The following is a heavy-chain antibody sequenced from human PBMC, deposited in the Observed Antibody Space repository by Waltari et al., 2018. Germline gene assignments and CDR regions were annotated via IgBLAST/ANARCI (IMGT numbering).Heavy chain of an antibody. D-gene: IGHD6-19*01. Sequence: EVQLVQSGAEVKKPGESLKISCKGSGYSFTSYWIGWVRQMPGKGLEWMGIIYPGYSDTRYSPSFQGQVTISADKSISTAYLQWSSLKASDTAMYYCARLKAIAVAGQSGMDVWGQGTTVTVSS. CDR2: IYPGYSDT. J-gene: IGHJ6*02. CDR3: ARLKAIAVAGQSGMDV. V-gene: IGHV5-51*01. CDR1: GYSFTSYW.